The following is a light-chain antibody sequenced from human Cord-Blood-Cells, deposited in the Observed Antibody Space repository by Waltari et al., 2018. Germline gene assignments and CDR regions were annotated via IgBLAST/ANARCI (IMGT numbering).Light chain of an antibody. Sequence: QSVRTQPPSVSGAPGQRVTISCTGSSSNIGAGYDVHWYQELPGTAPKLLLYGNSNPPSGVPDRFSGSKSRTSASLAVKGLQAEDEADYYCQSYDSRLSGRVFGGGTKLTVL. J-gene: IGLJ3*02. CDR2: GNS. CDR3: QSYDSRLSGRV. CDR1: SSNIGAGYD. V-gene: IGLV1-40*01.